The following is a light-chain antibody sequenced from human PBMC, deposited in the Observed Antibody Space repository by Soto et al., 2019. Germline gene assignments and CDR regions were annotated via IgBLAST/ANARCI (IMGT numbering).Light chain of an antibody. CDR1: QSVDSRF. CDR3: QQYGTSPPVT. V-gene: IGKV3-20*01. J-gene: IGKJ5*01. Sequence: EIVLTQSPGTLSLSPGERATLSCRTSQSVDSRFLAWFQQKPGQAPRLLIYGASSRAAGIPDRFSGRGSGTDFTLTISILEPEDFAVYYCQQYGTSPPVTFGQGTRLEIK. CDR2: GAS.